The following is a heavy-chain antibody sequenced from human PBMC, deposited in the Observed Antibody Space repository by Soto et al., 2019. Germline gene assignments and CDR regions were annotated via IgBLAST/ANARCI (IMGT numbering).Heavy chain of an antibody. Sequence: SSETLSLTCAVYGGSFSGYYWSWIRQPPGKGLEWIGEINHSGSTNYNPSLKSRVTISVDTSKNQFSLKLSSVTAADTAVYYCASGKAGGYCSGGSCHGRPNYMDVWGKGTTVTVS. CDR1: GGSFSGYY. J-gene: IGHJ6*03. V-gene: IGHV4-34*01. CDR3: ASGKAGGYCSGGSCHGRPNYMDV. CDR2: INHSGST. D-gene: IGHD2-15*01.